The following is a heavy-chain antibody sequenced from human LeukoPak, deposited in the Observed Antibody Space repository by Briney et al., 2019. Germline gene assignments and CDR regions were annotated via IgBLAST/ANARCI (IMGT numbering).Heavy chain of an antibody. V-gene: IGHV4-4*07. Sequence: PSETLSLTCTVSGGSISSYYWSWIRQPAGKGLEWIGRIYTSGSTNYNPSLKSRVSMSVDTSKNQFSLKLSSVTAADTAVYFCAGTKGYCSGGSCPSRRGNYYYYYMDVWGKGTTVTVSS. CDR2: IYTSGST. CDR3: AGTKGYCSGGSCPSRRGNYYYYYMDV. D-gene: IGHD2-15*01. CDR1: GGSISSYY. J-gene: IGHJ6*03.